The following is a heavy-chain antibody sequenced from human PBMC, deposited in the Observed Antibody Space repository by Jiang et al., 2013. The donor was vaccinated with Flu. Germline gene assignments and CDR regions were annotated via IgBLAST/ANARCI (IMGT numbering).Heavy chain of an antibody. CDR1: GDTVSSNNSA. V-gene: IGHV6-1*01. CDR3: ARDGGYRGGYYFAFDI. Sequence: SQTLSLTCAISGDTVSSNNSAWNWIRQSPSRGLEWLGRTYYRTQWHNDSAVSVKGRITVNPDTSKNQFSLRLNSVTPEDTAVYYCARDGGYRGGYYFAFDIWGQGQWSPSLQ. CDR2: TYYRTQWHN. D-gene: IGHD1-26*01. J-gene: IGHJ3*02.